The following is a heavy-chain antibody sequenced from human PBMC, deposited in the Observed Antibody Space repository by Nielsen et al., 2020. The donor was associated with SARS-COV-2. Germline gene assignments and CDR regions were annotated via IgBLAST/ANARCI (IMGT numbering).Heavy chain of an antibody. Sequence: GESLKISCAASGFTLSNYWMHWVRQAPGKGLVWVSRLDNDGTTTVYADSVKGRFTISRDNAKNSLYLQMNSLRAEDTAVYYCARGVLGVYAGFDPWGQGTLVTVSS. CDR1: GFTLSNYW. D-gene: IGHD2-8*02. J-gene: IGHJ5*02. CDR3: ARGVLGVYAGFDP. V-gene: IGHV3-74*01. CDR2: LDNDGTTT.